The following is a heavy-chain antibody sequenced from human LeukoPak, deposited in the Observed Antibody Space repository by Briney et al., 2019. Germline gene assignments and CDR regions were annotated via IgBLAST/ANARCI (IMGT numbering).Heavy chain of an antibody. V-gene: IGHV1-2*02. D-gene: IGHD5-12*01. CDR1: GYTFTGYY. CDR3: ARGDIGARILHYYYGMDV. J-gene: IGHJ6*02. CDR2: INPNSGGT. Sequence: ASGKVSCKASGYTFTGYYMHWVRQAPGQGLEWMGWINPNSGGTNYAQKFQGRVTMTRDTSISTAYMELSRQRSDDTAVSYCARGDIGARILHYYYGMDVWGQGTTVTVSS.